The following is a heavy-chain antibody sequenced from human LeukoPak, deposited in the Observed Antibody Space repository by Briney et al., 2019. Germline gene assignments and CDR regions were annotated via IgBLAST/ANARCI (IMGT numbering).Heavy chain of an antibody. V-gene: IGHV1-2*02. Sequence: ASVKVSCKASGYTFTGYNMHWVRQAPGQGLEWMGCIDPDSGGTHYAQKFQGRVTMTRDTSISTAYMELSRLRSDDTAVFYCARAGDGYTYWGEGTLVSASS. D-gene: IGHD5-24*01. CDR3: ARAGDGYTY. CDR1: GYTFTGYN. J-gene: IGHJ4*02. CDR2: IDPDSGGT.